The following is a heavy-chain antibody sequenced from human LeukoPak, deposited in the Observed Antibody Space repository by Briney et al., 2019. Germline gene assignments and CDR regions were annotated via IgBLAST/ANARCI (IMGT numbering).Heavy chain of an antibody. CDR2: MNPNSGNT. CDR3: ARGRLAAAGRVGDY. Sequence: ASVKVSRKASGYTFTSYDINWVRQATGQGLEWMGWMNPNSGNTGYAQKFQGRVTMTRNTSISTAYMELSSLRSEDTAVYYCARGRLAAAGRVGDYWGQGTLVTVSS. D-gene: IGHD6-13*01. CDR1: GYTFTSYD. V-gene: IGHV1-8*01. J-gene: IGHJ4*02.